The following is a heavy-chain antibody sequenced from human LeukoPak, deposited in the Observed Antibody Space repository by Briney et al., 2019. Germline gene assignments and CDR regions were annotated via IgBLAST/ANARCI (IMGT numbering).Heavy chain of an antibody. CDR1: GFTFSSYA. J-gene: IGHJ6*03. Sequence: GGSLRLSCAASGFTFSSYAMSWVRQAPGKGLEWVSGISGSGGSTYYADSVKGRFTISRDNSKNTLYLQMNSLGAEDTAVYYCAKVVRGVNYYMGVWGKGTTVTVSS. CDR3: AKVVRGVNYYMGV. D-gene: IGHD3-10*01. V-gene: IGHV3-23*01. CDR2: ISGSGGST.